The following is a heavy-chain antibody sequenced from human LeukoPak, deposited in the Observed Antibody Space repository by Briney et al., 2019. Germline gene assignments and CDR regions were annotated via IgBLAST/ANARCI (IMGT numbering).Heavy chain of an antibody. CDR3: ASGLWSKGYIDY. CDR2: IKQDESEK. CDR1: GFSLSTYW. J-gene: IGHJ4*02. D-gene: IGHD5-18*01. Sequence: PGGSLRLSCAASGFSLSTYWMSWVRQAPGKGLEWVANIKQDESEKDYVDSVKGRFTISRDNAKNSLYLQMNSLRAEDTAVYYCASGLWSKGYIDYWGQGTLVTVSS. V-gene: IGHV3-7*03.